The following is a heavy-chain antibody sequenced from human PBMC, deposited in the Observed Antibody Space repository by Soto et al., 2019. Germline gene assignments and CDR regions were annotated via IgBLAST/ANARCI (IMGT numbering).Heavy chain of an antibody. CDR2: IYYSGST. Sequence: PSETLSLTCTVSGGSISSSSYYWGWIRQPPGKGLEWIGSIYYSGSTYYNPSLKSRVTISVDTSKDQFSLKLSSVTAADTAVYYCARHALSYYDFWSGYHTSNMGYGMDVWGQGTTVTVSS. V-gene: IGHV4-39*01. CDR1: GGSISSSSYY. D-gene: IGHD3-3*01. J-gene: IGHJ6*02. CDR3: ARHALSYYDFWSGYHTSNMGYGMDV.